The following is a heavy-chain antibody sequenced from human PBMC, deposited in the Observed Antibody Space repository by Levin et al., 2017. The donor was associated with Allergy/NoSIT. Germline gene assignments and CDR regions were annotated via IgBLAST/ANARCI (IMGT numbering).Heavy chain of an antibody. CDR1: GGSINTYY. CDR3: AGAHSSGSTLDY. V-gene: IGHV4-4*07. Sequence: SETLSLTCSVSGGSINTYYWNWVRQTAGKGLEWIGRFCATGSTDYNPSLKSRVTMSVDTSKNHFSLRLTSVTAADTAVYYCAGAHSSGSTLDYWGQGTLVTVSS. CDR2: FCATGST. J-gene: IGHJ4*02. D-gene: IGHD6-25*01.